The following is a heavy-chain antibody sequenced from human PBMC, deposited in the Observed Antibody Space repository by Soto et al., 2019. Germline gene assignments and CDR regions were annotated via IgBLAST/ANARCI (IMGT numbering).Heavy chain of an antibody. CDR3: ATENYYSMEV. J-gene: IGHJ6*02. CDR1: GLTFRDYY. CDR2: IRNDGATM. V-gene: IGHV3-11*01. Sequence: QEQLVESGGGLVKPGGSLRLSCAASGLTFRDYYMTWIRQAPGKGLEWVSNIRNDGATMNYPGAVKGRFTISRDNAKNSLYLQRNRLRAEDTAVYYCATENYYSMEVWGQGTTVTVSS.